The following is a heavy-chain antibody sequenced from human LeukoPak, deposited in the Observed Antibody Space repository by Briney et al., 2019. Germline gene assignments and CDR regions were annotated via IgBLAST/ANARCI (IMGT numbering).Heavy chain of an antibody. V-gene: IGHV3-48*04. CDR3: ARHWRQPTVTTIFPADDAFDL. D-gene: IGHD4-17*01. CDR1: GFTFSSYW. CDR2: ISESSSSI. J-gene: IGHJ3*01. Sequence: PGGSLRLSCAASGFTFSSYWMHWVRRAPGKGLEWVSYISESSSSIYYADSVKGRFTISRDNAKNSLYLQMNSLRAEDTAVYYCARHWRQPTVTTIFPADDAFDLWGQGTMVTVSS.